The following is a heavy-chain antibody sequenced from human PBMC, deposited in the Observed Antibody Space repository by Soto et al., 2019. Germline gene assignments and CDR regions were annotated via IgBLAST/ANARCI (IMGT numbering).Heavy chain of an antibody. D-gene: IGHD2-15*01. CDR2: ISGSGGST. J-gene: IGHJ4*02. V-gene: IGHV3-23*01. Sequence: GGSLRLSCAASGFTFSSYAMSWVRQAPGKGLEWVSAISGSGGSTYYADSVKGRFTISRDNSKNTLYLQMNSLRAEDTAVYYCAKDQVRVVAAFAYGYWGQGTLVTVSS. CDR1: GFTFSSYA. CDR3: AKDQVRVVAAFAYGY.